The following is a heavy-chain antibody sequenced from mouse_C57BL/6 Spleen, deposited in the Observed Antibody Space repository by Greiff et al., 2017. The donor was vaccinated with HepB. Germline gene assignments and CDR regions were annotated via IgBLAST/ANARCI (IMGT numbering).Heavy chain of an antibody. V-gene: IGHV1-81*01. Sequence: VQLQQSGAELARPGASVKLSCKASGYTFTSYGISWVKQRTGQGLEWIGEIYPRSGNTYYNEKFKGKATLTADKSSSTAYMELRSLTFEDSAVYFCARYGYDEGYYAMDYWGQGTSVTVSS. J-gene: IGHJ4*01. CDR2: IYPRSGNT. CDR1: GYTFTSYG. CDR3: ARYGYDEGYYAMDY. D-gene: IGHD2-2*01.